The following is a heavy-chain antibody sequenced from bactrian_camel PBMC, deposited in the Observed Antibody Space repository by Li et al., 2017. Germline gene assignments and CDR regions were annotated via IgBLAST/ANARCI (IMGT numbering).Heavy chain of an antibody. D-gene: IGHD2*01. CDR3: AKTLYGGSDYFPY. Sequence: VQLVESGGDFVQPGGSLRLSCAASGFTFGSYHMSWVRQGPGKGLEWVSGINSGGGDYTLYADSVKGRFTISRDNAKNTLYLQLNSLKTEDTAMYYCAKTLYGGSDYFPYWGQGTQVTVS. J-gene: IGHJ4*01. CDR1: GFTFGSYH. CDR2: INSGGGDYT. V-gene: IGHV3S40*01.